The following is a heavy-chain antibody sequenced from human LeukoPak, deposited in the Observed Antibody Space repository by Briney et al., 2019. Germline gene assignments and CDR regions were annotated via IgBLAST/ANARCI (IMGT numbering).Heavy chain of an antibody. D-gene: IGHD4-17*01. CDR1: GFTFSSYS. CDR2: ISSSSSYI. Sequence: PGGSLRLSCAASGFTFSSYSMNWVRQAPGKGLEWVSSISSSSSYIYYADSVKGRFTISRDNAKNSLYLQMNSLRAEDTAVYYCARDRPDDYGDYSYYYYGMDVWGRGTTVTVSS. V-gene: IGHV3-21*01. J-gene: IGHJ6*02. CDR3: ARDRPDDYGDYSYYYYGMDV.